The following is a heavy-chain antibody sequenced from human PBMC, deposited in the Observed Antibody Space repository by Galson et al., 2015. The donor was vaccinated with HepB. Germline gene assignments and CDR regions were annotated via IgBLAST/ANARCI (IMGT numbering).Heavy chain of an antibody. CDR3: ARTSTTVVTHFDY. CDR2: IYYSGST. Sequence: SETLSLTCTVSGGSISSSSYYWGWIRQPPGKGLEWIGSIYYSGSTYYNPSLKSRVTISVDTSKNQFSLKLSSVTAADTAVYYCARTSTTVVTHFDYWGQGTLVTVSS. D-gene: IGHD4-23*01. CDR1: GGSISSSSYY. V-gene: IGHV4-39*01. J-gene: IGHJ4*02.